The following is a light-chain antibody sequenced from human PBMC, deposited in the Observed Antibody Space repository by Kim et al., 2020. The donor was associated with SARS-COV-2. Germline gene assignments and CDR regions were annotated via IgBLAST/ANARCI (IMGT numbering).Light chain of an antibody. CDR2: AAS. Sequence: DIQMTQSPSSLSASVGDRVTITCRASQDISNYLAWFQLKPGKAPKLLIYAASALQPGVPSRFSGSGSGTDFTLTVTSLQPEEVATYYCQKCDSAPRTFGEGTKVDIK. J-gene: IGKJ1*01. CDR3: QKCDSAPRT. CDR1: QDISNY. V-gene: IGKV1-27*01.